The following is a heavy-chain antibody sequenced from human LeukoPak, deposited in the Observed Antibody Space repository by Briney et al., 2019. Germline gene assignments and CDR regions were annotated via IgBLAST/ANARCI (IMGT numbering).Heavy chain of an antibody. CDR2: IYPGDSDT. D-gene: IGHD3-3*01. CDR1: GDSFTSYW. J-gene: IGHJ5*02. Sequence: GESLKISCKGSGDSFTSYWISWVRQTPGKGLEWMGIIYPGDSDTRYSPSFQGQVTISADKSISTAYLQWSSLKASDTAMYYCARRAQVYDFWSGYYGGGFDPWGQGTLVTVSS. CDR3: ARRAQVYDFWSGYYGGGFDP. V-gene: IGHV5-51*01.